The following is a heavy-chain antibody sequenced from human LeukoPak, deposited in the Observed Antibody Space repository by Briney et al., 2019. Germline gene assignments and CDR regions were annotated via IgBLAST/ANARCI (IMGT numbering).Heavy chain of an antibody. CDR3: ARDRGWQQLGPSGSFDY. V-gene: IGHV4-34*01. D-gene: IGHD6-13*01. Sequence: PSETLSLTCAVYGGSFSGYYWSWIRQPPGKGLEWIGEINHSGSTNYNPSLKSRVTISVDTSKNQFSLKLSSVTAADTAVYYCARDRGWQQLGPSGSFDYWGQGTLDTVSS. J-gene: IGHJ4*02. CDR2: INHSGST. CDR1: GGSFSGYY.